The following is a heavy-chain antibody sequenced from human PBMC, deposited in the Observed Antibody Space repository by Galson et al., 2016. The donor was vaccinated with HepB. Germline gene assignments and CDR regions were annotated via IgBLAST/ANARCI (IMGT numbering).Heavy chain of an antibody. J-gene: IGHJ4*02. V-gene: IGHV3-21*01. CDR3: ARGGVSITIFGVVPYFDS. Sequence: SLRLSRAASGFTLVTYCMNWVRQAPGKGLEWVASISTTGRYIYYADSVEGRFTISGDNAQNSVYLQMNSLRPEDTAIYYCARGGVSITIFGVVPYFDSWGQGALVTVSS. D-gene: IGHD3-3*01. CDR1: GFTLVTYC. CDR2: ISTTGRYI.